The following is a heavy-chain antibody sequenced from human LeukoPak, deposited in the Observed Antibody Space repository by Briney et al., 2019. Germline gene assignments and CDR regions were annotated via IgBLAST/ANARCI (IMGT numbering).Heavy chain of an antibody. CDR1: GGSISSSSYY. Sequence: PSKTLSLTCTVSGGSISSSSYYWGWIRQPPGKGLEWIGSIYYSGSTYYNPSLKSRVTISVDTSKNQFSLKLSSVTAADTAVYYCARQPYSGSYDYYMDVWGKGTTVTVSS. CDR2: IYYSGST. J-gene: IGHJ6*03. D-gene: IGHD1-26*01. CDR3: ARQPYSGSYDYYMDV. V-gene: IGHV4-39*01.